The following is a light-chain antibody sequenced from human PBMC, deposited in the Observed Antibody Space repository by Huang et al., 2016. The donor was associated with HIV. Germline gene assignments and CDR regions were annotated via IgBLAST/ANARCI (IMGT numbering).Light chain of an antibody. CDR2: DAS. CDR3: QQYNSYPLT. Sequence: DIQMTQSPSTLAASVGDRVTITCRASQSISRLLAWYQQKPGKAPKLLIYDASSVESGVPSRFSGSGSGTEFTLTISSLQPDNFAIYYCQQYNSYPLTFGGGTEVEIK. V-gene: IGKV1-5*01. J-gene: IGKJ4*01. CDR1: QSISRL.